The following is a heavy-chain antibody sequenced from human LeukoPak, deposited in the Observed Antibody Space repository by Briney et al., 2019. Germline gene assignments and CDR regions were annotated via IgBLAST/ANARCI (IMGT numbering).Heavy chain of an antibody. V-gene: IGHV3-23*01. J-gene: IGHJ4*02. CDR3: AKGNGYSYGRYYFDY. CDR2: ITASGGNT. CDR1: GFTFSSYA. Sequence: PGGSLRLSCAASGFTFSSYAMCWVRQAPGKGPEWVSAITASGGNTYYADSVKGRFTISRDNSKNPLYLQVNSLRAEDTAVYYCAKGNGYSYGRYYFDYWGQGTLVTVSS. D-gene: IGHD5-18*01.